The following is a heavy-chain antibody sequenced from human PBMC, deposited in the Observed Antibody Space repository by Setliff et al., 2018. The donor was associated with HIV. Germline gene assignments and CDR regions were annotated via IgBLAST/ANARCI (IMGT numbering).Heavy chain of an antibody. CDR3: ARYPYNFWSGYLDY. J-gene: IGHJ4*02. D-gene: IGHD3-3*01. CDR2: IYYSGST. V-gene: IGHV4-59*01. Sequence: NPSETLSLTCTVSGGSISSYYWSWIRQPPGKGLEWIGYIYYSGSTNYNPSLKSRVTISVDTSKNQFSLKLSSVTAADTAVYYCARYPYNFWSGYLDYWGQGTLVTVSS. CDR1: GGSISSYY.